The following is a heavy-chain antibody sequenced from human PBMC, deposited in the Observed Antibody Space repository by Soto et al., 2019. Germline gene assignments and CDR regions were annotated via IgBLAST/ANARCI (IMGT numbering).Heavy chain of an antibody. Sequence: SETLSLTCAVYGGSFSGYYWSWIRQPPGKGLEWIGEINHSGSTNYNPSLKSRVTISVDTSKNQFSLKLSSVTAADTAVYYCARAGYSSSWSQFGAWFDPWGQGTLVTVSS. D-gene: IGHD6-13*01. CDR1: GGSFSGYY. CDR2: INHSGST. J-gene: IGHJ5*02. V-gene: IGHV4-34*01. CDR3: ARAGYSSSWSQFGAWFDP.